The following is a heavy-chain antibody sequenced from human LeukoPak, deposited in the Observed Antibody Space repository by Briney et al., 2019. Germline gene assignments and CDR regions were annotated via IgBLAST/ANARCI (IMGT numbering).Heavy chain of an antibody. Sequence: PGGSLRLSCAASGFTVSSNYMSWVRQAPGKGLEWVSVIYSVGSTYYADSVKGRFTISRDNSKDTLYLQMNSLRAEDTAVYYCARDHQVATYYFDYWGQGTLVTVSS. D-gene: IGHD5-12*01. V-gene: IGHV3-66*02. CDR2: IYSVGST. CDR1: GFTVSSNY. CDR3: ARDHQVATYYFDY. J-gene: IGHJ4*02.